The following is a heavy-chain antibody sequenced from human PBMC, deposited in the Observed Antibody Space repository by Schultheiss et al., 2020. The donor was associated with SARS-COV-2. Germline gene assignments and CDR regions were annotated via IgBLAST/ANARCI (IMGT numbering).Heavy chain of an antibody. D-gene: IGHD2-2*02. CDR3: ARVPYCSSTSCYMYYYYGMDV. J-gene: IGHJ6*02. V-gene: IGHV3-74*01. CDR1: GFTFSSYW. CDR2: INSDGSST. Sequence: GESLKISCAASGFTFSSYWMHWVRQAPGKGLVWVSRINSDGSSTSYADSVKGRFTISRDNSKNTLYLQMNSLRAEDTAVYYCARVPYCSSTSCYMYYYYGMDVWGQGTTVTVSS.